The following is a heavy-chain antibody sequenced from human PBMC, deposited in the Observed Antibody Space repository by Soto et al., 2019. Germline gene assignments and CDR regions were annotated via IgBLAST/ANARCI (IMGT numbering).Heavy chain of an antibody. CDR3: AREIVTAGGNNYLAP. J-gene: IGHJ5*02. CDR1: GGTVASSHW. CDR2: VYHTGDT. D-gene: IGHD1-26*01. V-gene: IGHV4-4*02. Sequence: QVQLQESGPRLVKPSGSLSLTCGVSGGTVASSHWWSWVRQYPGGGLEWIGNVYHTGDTNLNPSLQSRVTISVDKSNHQFSLRSNSLTAADTAVYFCAREIVTAGGNNYLAPWGTGTLVTFAS.